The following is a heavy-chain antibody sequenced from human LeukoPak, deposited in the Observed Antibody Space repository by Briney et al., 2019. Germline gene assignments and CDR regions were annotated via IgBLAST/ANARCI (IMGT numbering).Heavy chain of an antibody. CDR2: IYHNGDT. V-gene: IGHV4-39*07. CDR3: ARQNYDILTGYYFDY. D-gene: IGHD3-9*01. CDR1: GGSISSSRFN. J-gene: IGHJ4*02. Sequence: PSETLSLTCTVSGGSISSSRFNWGWIRQTPGKGLEWIGTIYHNGDTYHNPSLKSRVTMSRDTSNNQFSLKLTSVTAADTAVYYCARQNYDILTGYYFDYWGQGTLVTVSS.